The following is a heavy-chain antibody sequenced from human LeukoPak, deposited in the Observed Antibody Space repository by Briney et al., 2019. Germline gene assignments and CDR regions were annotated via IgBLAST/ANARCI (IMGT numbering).Heavy chain of an antibody. CDR3: ARRFYCSSTSCSNWFDP. D-gene: IGHD2-2*01. Sequence: SETLSLTCIVSGGSISSDSYYWGWIRQPPGKGLEWIGSIYYSGSTYYNPSLKSRVTISVDTSKNHFSLRLTSVTAADTAVYYCARRFYCSSTSCSNWFDPWGQGTLVTVSS. CDR2: IYYSGST. V-gene: IGHV4-39*02. CDR1: GGSISSDSYY. J-gene: IGHJ5*02.